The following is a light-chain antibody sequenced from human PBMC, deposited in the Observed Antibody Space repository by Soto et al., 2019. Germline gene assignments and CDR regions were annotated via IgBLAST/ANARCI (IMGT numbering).Light chain of an antibody. Sequence: DIQMTQSPSSLSASVGDRVTITCRASQSFNSYLNWYQQKPGKAPKLLIYAASSLQSGVPSRFSGSGSGTDFTVSISSLQPEDFATYYCQQTHSPPLTFGGGTKVDIK. CDR1: QSFNSY. CDR3: QQTHSPPLT. J-gene: IGKJ4*01. CDR2: AAS. V-gene: IGKV1-39*01.